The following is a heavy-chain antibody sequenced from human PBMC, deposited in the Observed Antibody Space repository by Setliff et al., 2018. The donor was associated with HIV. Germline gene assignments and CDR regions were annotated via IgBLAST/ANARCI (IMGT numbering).Heavy chain of an antibody. CDR3: ARGLSSGWYGYWYFDL. CDR1: GESFRGHF. Sequence: PSETLSLTCVVSGESFRGHFWTWIRQTPGKGLQWIGEIRHSGNTNYNPSLKSRLTMSVDTSKNQFSLKLSSVTAADTAVYYCARGLSSGWYGYWYFDLWGRGTLVTVSS. J-gene: IGHJ2*01. CDR2: IRHSGNT. V-gene: IGHV4-34*01. D-gene: IGHD6-19*01.